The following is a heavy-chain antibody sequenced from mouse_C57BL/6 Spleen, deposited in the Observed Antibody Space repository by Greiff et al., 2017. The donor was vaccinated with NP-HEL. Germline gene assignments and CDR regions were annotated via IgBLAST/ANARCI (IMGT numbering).Heavy chain of an antibody. Sequence: QVQLQQPGAELVKPGASVKLSCKASGYTFTSYWMQWVKQRPGQGLEWIGEIDPSDSYTNYNQKFKGKATLTVDTSSSTAYMRLSSLTSEDSAVYYCASPYSNYLYYFDYWGQGTTLTVSS. D-gene: IGHD2-5*01. CDR2: IDPSDSYT. J-gene: IGHJ2*01. V-gene: IGHV1-50*01. CDR1: GYTFTSYW. CDR3: ASPYSNYLYYFDY.